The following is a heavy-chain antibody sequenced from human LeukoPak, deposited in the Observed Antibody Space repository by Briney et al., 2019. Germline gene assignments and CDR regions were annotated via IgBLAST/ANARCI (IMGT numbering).Heavy chain of an antibody. J-gene: IGHJ4*02. CDR3: AKDTPGIAVAGTFDY. Sequence: GGSLRLSCAASGFTFSSYAMSWVRQTPEKRLEWVSAISGGGGSTYYADSVKGRITISRDNSKNTLYLQMNSLRAEDTALYSCAKDTPGIAVAGTFDYWGQGTLVTVS. D-gene: IGHD6-19*01. V-gene: IGHV3-23*01. CDR1: GFTFSSYA. CDR2: ISGGGGST.